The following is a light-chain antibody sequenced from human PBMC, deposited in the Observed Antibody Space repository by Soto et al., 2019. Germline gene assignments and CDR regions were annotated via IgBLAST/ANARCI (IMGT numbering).Light chain of an antibody. J-gene: IGKJ1*01. CDR3: QQYGSSPQT. V-gene: IGKV3-20*01. CDR2: GAS. Sequence: EIVLTQSPGTLPLSPGERATLSCRASQRISRSYLACYQQQHGEAPRRLIYGASRRAPGIPDRVSGSGYGTDFTLTISRLEPQDFAVDYCQQYGSSPQTFGQGTKVEIK. CDR1: QRISRSY.